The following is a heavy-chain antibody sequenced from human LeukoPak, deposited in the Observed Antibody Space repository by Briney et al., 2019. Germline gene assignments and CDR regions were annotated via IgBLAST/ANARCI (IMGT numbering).Heavy chain of an antibody. V-gene: IGHV3-53*01. Sequence: GGSLRLSCAASGFTVSNNYMSWVRQAPGKGLEWVSVIYSGGSTYYADSVKGRFTISRDTSKNTLSLQMNSLRAEDTAVYYCARESYYDFWSGYLTYYYGMDVWGQGTTVTVS. CDR2: IYSGGST. J-gene: IGHJ6*02. CDR1: GFTVSNNY. CDR3: ARESYYDFWSGYLTYYYGMDV. D-gene: IGHD3-3*01.